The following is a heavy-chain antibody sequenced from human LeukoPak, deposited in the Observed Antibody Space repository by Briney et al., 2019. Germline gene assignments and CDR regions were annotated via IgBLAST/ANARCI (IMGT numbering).Heavy chain of an antibody. CDR1: GDSVSSNSAA. Sequence: SQTLSLTCAISGDSVSSNSAAWNWIRQSPSRGLEWLGRTYYRSKWYNDYAVSMKSRITINPDTSKNQFSLQLNSVTPEDTAVYYCAREGSDRGAAAGISWFDPWGQGTLVTVSS. CDR2: TYYRSKWYN. V-gene: IGHV6-1*01. CDR3: AREGSDRGAAAGISWFDP. J-gene: IGHJ5*02. D-gene: IGHD6-13*01.